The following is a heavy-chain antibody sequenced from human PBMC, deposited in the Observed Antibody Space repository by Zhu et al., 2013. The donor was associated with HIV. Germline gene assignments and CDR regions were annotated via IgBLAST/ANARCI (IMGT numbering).Heavy chain of an antibody. CDR2: INPNSGGT. CDR1: GYTFTGYY. Sequence: QVQLVQSGAEVKKPGASVKVSCKASGYTFTGYYMHWVRQAPGQGLEWMGWINPNSGGTNYAQKFQGRVTMTRDTSISTAYMELSRLRSDDTAVYYCARIPVWDQLLRRYGMDVWGQGTTVTVSS. CDR3: ARIPVWDQLLRRYGMDV. J-gene: IGHJ6*02. D-gene: IGHD2-2*01. V-gene: IGHV1-2*02.